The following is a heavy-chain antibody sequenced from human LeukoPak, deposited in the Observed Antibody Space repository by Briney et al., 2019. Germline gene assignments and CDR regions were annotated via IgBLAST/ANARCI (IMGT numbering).Heavy chain of an antibody. J-gene: IGHJ4*02. CDR3: AAQLARGVDY. D-gene: IGHD6-6*01. Sequence: GGSLRLSCAASGFTFSTYNMNWVRQAPGKGLEWVSSITSSSSYTFYADSVRGRFIISRDNAKNSLYLQMNSLRAEDTGVYYCAAQLARGVDYWGQGTLVTVSS. V-gene: IGHV3-21*01. CDR2: ITSSSSYT. CDR1: GFTFSTYN.